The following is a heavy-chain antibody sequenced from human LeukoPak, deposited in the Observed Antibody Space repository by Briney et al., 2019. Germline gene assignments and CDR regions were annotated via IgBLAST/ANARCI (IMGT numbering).Heavy chain of an antibody. D-gene: IGHD6-19*01. J-gene: IGHJ4*02. CDR3: ARGSGWPTFDY. CDR1: GGSISSYY. V-gene: IGHV4-39*01. Sequence: SETLSLTCTVSGGSISSYYWGWIRQPPGKGLEWIGSIYYSGSTYYNPSLKSRVTISVDTSKNQFSLKLSSVTAADTAVYYCARGSGWPTFDYWGQGTLVTVSS. CDR2: IYYSGST.